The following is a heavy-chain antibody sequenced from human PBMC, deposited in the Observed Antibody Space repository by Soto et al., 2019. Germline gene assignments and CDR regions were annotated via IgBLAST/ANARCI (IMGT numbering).Heavy chain of an antibody. CDR2: ISISGSSI. D-gene: IGHD3-3*02. Sequence: PGGSLRLSCAASGFTFRDYYMSWIRQAPGKGLEWISYISISGSSIYYADSVKGRFTISRDDAKNSLYLQMNSLRAEDTAVYYCARHLAGNRDHWGQGTLVTVSS. CDR1: GFTFRDYY. V-gene: IGHV3-11*01. CDR3: ARHLAGNRDH. J-gene: IGHJ4*02.